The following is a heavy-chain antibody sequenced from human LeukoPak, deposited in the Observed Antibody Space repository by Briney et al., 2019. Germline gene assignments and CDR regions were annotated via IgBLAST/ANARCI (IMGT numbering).Heavy chain of an antibody. CDR3: AGDFSVNYGMDV. CDR2: IYSGGST. V-gene: IGHV3-53*01. D-gene: IGHD3-10*01. Sequence: PGGSLRLSCAASGFTVSSNYMSWVRQAPGKGLEWVSVIYSGGSTYYADSVKGRFTISRDNSKDTLYLQMNSLRAEDTAAYYCAGDFSVNYGMDVWGQGTTVTVSS. CDR1: GFTVSSNY. J-gene: IGHJ6*02.